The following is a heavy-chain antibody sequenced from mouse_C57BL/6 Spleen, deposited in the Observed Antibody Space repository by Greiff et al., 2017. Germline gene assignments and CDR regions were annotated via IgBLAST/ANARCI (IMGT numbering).Heavy chain of an antibody. Sequence: VQLQQPGAELARPGASVKLSCKASGYTFTSYGISWVKQRTGQGLEWIGEIYPSSGNTYYNEKFKGKATLTADKSSSTAYMELRSLTSEDSAVXFCARSRSCSYDYAKDYWGQGTTVTVSS. V-gene: IGHV1-81*01. J-gene: IGHJ4*01. D-gene: IGHD1-1*01. CDR2: IYPSSGNT. CDR1: GYTFTSYG. CDR3: ARSRSCSYDYAKDY.